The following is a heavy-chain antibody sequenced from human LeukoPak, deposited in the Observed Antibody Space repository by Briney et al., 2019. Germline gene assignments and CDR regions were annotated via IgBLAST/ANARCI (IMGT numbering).Heavy chain of an antibody. Sequence: SETLSLTCTVSGGSMSPYYWSWIRQSSGKGLEWIGYIYHSGNTNYNPSLRSRLSISIDTSKNQFSLKLTSVTAADTAVYYCARARVGYSYGYLSSFFDYWGQGTLVTVSS. CDR3: ARARVGYSYGYLSSFFDY. J-gene: IGHJ4*02. V-gene: IGHV4-59*12. CDR1: GGSMSPYY. D-gene: IGHD5-18*01. CDR2: IYHSGNT.